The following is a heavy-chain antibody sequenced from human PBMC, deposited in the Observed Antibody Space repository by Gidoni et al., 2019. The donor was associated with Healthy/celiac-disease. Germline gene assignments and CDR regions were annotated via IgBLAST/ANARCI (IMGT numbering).Heavy chain of an antibody. J-gene: IGHJ4*02. Sequence: QVQLQESGPGLVKPSQTLSLTCTVSGGSISSGGYYWSWIRQHPGKGLEWIGYIYYSGSTYYNPSLKSRVTISVDTSKNQFSLKLSSVTAADTAVYYCARERRYYDSSGSPTAPFDYWGQGTLVTVSS. D-gene: IGHD3-22*01. V-gene: IGHV4-31*03. CDR2: IYYSGST. CDR3: ARERRYYDSSGSPTAPFDY. CDR1: GGSISSGGYY.